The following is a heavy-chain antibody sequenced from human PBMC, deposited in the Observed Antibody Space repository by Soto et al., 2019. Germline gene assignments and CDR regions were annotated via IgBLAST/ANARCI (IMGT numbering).Heavy chain of an antibody. CDR3: ARMAVVAADYFDY. V-gene: IGHV1-8*01. J-gene: IGHJ4*02. Sequence: QVQLVQSGAEVKKPGASVKVSCKASGYTFTSYDINWVRQATGQGLEWMGWMNPNSGNTGYAQKFQGRVTMTRNTSISTAYRELSSLRSEDTAVYYCARMAVVAADYFDYWSQGTLVTVSS. D-gene: IGHD2-15*01. CDR2: MNPNSGNT. CDR1: GYTFTSYD.